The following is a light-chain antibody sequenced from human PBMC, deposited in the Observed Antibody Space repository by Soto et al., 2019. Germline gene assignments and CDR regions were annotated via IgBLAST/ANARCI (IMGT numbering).Light chain of an antibody. CDR2: DAS. CDR1: HNVDSY. V-gene: IGKV3-11*01. J-gene: IGKJ3*01. CDR3: QQRSNWPPT. Sequence: EIVLTQSPATQSLSPGERATLSGRASHNVDSYLARYQQKPGQAPRLLTYDASNGAAGISARFSGRGSGTDFTLTISSLEPEDFAVYYCQQRSNWPPTFGPGTKVDIK.